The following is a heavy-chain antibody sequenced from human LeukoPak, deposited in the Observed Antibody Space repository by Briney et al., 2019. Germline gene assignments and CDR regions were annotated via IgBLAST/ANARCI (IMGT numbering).Heavy chain of an antibody. CDR2: ISSSSSYI. Sequence: GGSLRLSCAASGFTFSSYSMNWVRQAPGKGLEWVSSISSSSSYIYYADSVKGRFTISRDNAKNSLYLQMNSLRAEDTAVYYCARVYGAAGRYYFDYWGQGTLVTVSS. V-gene: IGHV3-21*01. CDR3: ARVYGAAGRYYFDY. J-gene: IGHJ4*02. CDR1: GFTFSSYS. D-gene: IGHD6-13*01.